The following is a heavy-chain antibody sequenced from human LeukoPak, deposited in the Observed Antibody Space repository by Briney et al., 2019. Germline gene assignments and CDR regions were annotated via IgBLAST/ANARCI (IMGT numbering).Heavy chain of an antibody. V-gene: IGHV3-30*01. CDR1: GFTFSSYA. J-gene: IGHJ4*02. D-gene: IGHD6-19*01. CDR2: IPYDGSNK. Sequence: GGSLRLSCAASGFTFSSYAMHWVRQAPGKGLEWVAVIPYDGSNKYYADSVKGRFTISRDNSKNTLYLQMNSLRAEDTAVYYCARGTRIAVAGETSWGQGTLVTVSS. CDR3: ARGTRIAVAGETS.